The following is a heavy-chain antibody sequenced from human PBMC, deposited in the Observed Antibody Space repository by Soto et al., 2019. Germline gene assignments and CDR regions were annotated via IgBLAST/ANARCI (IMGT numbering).Heavy chain of an antibody. CDR1: GGSISSGDYY. J-gene: IGHJ4*02. CDR2: IYYSGST. V-gene: IGHV4-30-4*01. D-gene: IGHD3-22*01. Sequence: SETLSLTCTVSGGSISSGDYYWSWIRQPPGKGLEWIGYIYYSGSTYYNPSLKSRVTISVDTSKNQFSLKLSSVTTADTAVYYCAGDSSGYPPIPFYWGQGTLVTVSS. CDR3: AGDSSGYPPIPFY.